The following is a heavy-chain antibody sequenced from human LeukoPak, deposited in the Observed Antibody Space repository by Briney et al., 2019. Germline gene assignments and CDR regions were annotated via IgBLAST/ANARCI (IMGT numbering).Heavy chain of an antibody. CDR1: GGSFSGYY. Sequence: PSETLSLTCAVYGGSFSGYYWTWIRQPPGKGLEWIGSIYYSGSTYYNPSLKSRVTISVDTSKNQFSLKLSSVTAADTAVYYCAREIVVVPAAYDYWGQGTLVTVSS. CDR2: IYYSGST. J-gene: IGHJ4*02. CDR3: AREIVVVPAAYDY. V-gene: IGHV4-34*01. D-gene: IGHD2-2*01.